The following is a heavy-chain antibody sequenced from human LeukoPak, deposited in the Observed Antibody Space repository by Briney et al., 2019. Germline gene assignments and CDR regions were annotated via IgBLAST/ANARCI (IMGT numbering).Heavy chain of an antibody. D-gene: IGHD3-10*01. CDR1: GFTFSSYD. V-gene: IGHV3-30-3*01. Sequence: GGSLRLSCAASGFTFSSYDMHWVRQAPGKGLEWVAVISYDGSNKYYADSVKGRFTISRDNSKNTLYLQMNSLRAEETAVYYCAREGTKYYYGAGSTKYFDHWGQGTLVTVSS. CDR2: ISYDGSNK. J-gene: IGHJ4*02. CDR3: AREGTKYYYGAGSTKYFDH.